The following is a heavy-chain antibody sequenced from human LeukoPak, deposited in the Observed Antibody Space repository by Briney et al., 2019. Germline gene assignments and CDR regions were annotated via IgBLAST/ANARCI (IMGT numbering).Heavy chain of an antibody. CDR3: ARPRIVGAPGYFQH. D-gene: IGHD1-26*01. V-gene: IGHV4-34*01. CDR1: GGPFSGYY. J-gene: IGHJ1*01. CDR2: INHSGST. Sequence: PSQSLSLTCAVYGGPFSGYYWSWIRQPPGKGLEWIGEINHSGSTNYNPSLKSRVTISVDTSKNQFSLRLSSVTAADTAVYYCARPRIVGAPGYFQHWGQGTLVTVSS.